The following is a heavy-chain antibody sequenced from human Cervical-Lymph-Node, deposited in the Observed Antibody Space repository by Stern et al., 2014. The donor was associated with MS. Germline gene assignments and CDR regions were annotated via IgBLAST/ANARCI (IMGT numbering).Heavy chain of an antibody. CDR1: GYTLTELS. Sequence: QVQLVQSGAEVKKPGASVKVSCTVSGYTLTELSMHWGRQAPGKGLEWLGGFDTEDGETIYAQKFQGRVTMTEDTSTDTAYMELSSLRSEDTAVYYCATDRDDFRSGYSAPTKGYGLDVWGQGTTVTVTS. J-gene: IGHJ6*02. D-gene: IGHD3-3*01. CDR3: ATDRDDFRSGYSAPTKGYGLDV. V-gene: IGHV1-24*01. CDR2: FDTEDGET.